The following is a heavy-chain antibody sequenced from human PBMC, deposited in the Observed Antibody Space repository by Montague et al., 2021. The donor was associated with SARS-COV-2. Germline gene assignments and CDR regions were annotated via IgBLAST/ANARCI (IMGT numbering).Heavy chain of an antibody. CDR2: FYYTGST. CDR3: ARGRSGFFNPLDY. V-gene: IGHV4-39*02. J-gene: IGHJ4*02. CDR1: DDSITSSTYY. Sequence: SETRSLTCAVSDDSITSSTYYWAWIRQPPGKGLEWIGSFYYTGSTYYNPSLKSRVTMSVDTSKKHFSLNLNPVTAADTAVYYCARGRSGFFNPLDYWGQGTLVTVSS. D-gene: IGHD3-3*01.